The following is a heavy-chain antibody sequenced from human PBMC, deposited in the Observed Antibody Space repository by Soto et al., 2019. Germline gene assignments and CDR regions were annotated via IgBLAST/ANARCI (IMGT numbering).Heavy chain of an antibody. J-gene: IGHJ5*02. CDR3: AKGNWNYEGWFDP. CDR2: ISYDGSNK. CDR1: GFTFSSNG. D-gene: IGHD1-7*01. Sequence: GGSLRLSCAASGFTFSSNGMHWVRQAPGKGLEWVAVISYDGSNKYYADSVKGRFTISRDNSKNTLYLQMNSLRAEDTAVYYCAKGNWNYEGWFDPWGQGTLVTVSS. V-gene: IGHV3-30*18.